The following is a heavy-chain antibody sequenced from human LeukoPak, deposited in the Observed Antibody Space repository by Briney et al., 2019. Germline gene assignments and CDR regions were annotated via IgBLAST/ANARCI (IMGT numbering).Heavy chain of an antibody. Sequence: SETLSLTCTVSGGSISSYYWSWIRQPPGKGLEWIGRIYTSGSTNYNPSLKSRVTMSVDTSKNQFSLKLSSVTAADTAVYYCARGPYDFWSGYYAQNYYYGMDVWGQGTTVTVSS. D-gene: IGHD3-3*01. V-gene: IGHV4-4*07. CDR2: IYTSGST. CDR1: GGSISSYY. CDR3: ARGPYDFWSGYYAQNYYYGMDV. J-gene: IGHJ6*02.